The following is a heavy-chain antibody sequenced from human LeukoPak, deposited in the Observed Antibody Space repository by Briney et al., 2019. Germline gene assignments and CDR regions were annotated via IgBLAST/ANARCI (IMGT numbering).Heavy chain of an antibody. CDR3: VKDYDILTGYFGY. CDR1: GFTFSSYA. Sequence: GGSLRLSCSASGFTFSSYAMHWVRQAPGKGLEYVSAISSNGGSTYYADSVKGRFTISRDNSKNTLYLQMSSLRAEDTAVYYCVKDYDILTGYFGYWGQGTLVTVSS. V-gene: IGHV3-64D*06. CDR2: ISSNGGST. J-gene: IGHJ4*02. D-gene: IGHD3-9*01.